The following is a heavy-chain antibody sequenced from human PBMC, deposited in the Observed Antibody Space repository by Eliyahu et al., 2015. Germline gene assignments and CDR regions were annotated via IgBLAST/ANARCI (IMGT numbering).Heavy chain of an antibody. Sequence: QLQLQESGPGLVKPSETLSLTCTVXXGSXSSXXYYWGXIRQPPGKGLEWIGGIYYSGTTYYNPSLKSRVTISVDTSKNQFSLKLSSVTATDTAMYYCGRHAGGNHYIPFDYFDYWGQGTLVTVSS. CDR1: XGSXSSXXYY. CDR3: GRHAGGNHYIPFDYFDY. V-gene: IGHV4-39*01. D-gene: IGHD1-26*01. CDR2: IYYSGTT. J-gene: IGHJ4*02.